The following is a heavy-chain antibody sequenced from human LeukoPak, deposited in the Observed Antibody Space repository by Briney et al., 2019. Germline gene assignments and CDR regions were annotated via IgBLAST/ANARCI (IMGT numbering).Heavy chain of an antibody. D-gene: IGHD5-18*01. Sequence: GGSLRLSCAASGFTFSSYAMSWVRQAPGKGLEWVSAISGSGGSTYYADSVKGRFTISRDNSKNTLYLQMNSLRAEDTAVYCCAKKGRGYSLHDAFDIWGQGTMVTVSS. J-gene: IGHJ3*02. CDR2: ISGSGGST. CDR1: GFTFSSYA. V-gene: IGHV3-23*01. CDR3: AKKGRGYSLHDAFDI.